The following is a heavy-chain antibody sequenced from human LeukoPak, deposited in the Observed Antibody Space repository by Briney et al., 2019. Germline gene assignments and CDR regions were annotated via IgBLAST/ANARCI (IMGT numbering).Heavy chain of an antibody. J-gene: IGHJ4*02. Sequence: ASVKVSCKASGYTFTSYGISCVRQAPGQGLEWMGWISAYNGNTNYAQKLQGRVTMTTDTSTSTAYMELRSLRPDDTAVYYCARQTRLICSSTSCFDFDYWGQGTLVTVSS. CDR3: ARQTRLICSSTSCFDFDY. CDR1: GYTFTSYG. CDR2: ISAYNGNT. D-gene: IGHD2-2*01. V-gene: IGHV1-18*01.